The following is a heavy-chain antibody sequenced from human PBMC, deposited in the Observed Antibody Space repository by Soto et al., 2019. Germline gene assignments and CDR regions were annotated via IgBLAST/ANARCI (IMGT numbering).Heavy chain of an antibody. D-gene: IGHD1-7*01. J-gene: IGHJ5*02. CDR3: AGDSHSPWNSVRGWFDP. V-gene: IGHV4-61*01. CDR2: IYYSGST. CDR1: GGSVSSGDSYY. Sequence: LSLTCTVSGGSVSSGDSYYWSWIRQPPGKGLEWIGYIYYSGSTKYSPTLKSRVTISLDTSKHQFSLRLRSVTAADTAVYYCAGDSHSPWNSVRGWFDPWGQGTLVTVSS.